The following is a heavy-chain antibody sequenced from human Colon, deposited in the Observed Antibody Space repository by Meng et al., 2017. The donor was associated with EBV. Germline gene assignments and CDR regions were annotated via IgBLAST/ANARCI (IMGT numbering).Heavy chain of an antibody. CDR2: ITYSGST. CDR3: ARDAGGPGGY. CDR1: GGSISTYY. V-gene: IGHV4-59*01. Sequence: QAQLQKPGPVLAKPSEALALTCPGSGGSISTYYWSWSRQPPGKGLEWIGYITYSGSTSYKPSLKGRVTISVDTSKNHFSLKMRSVTAADTAVYYCARDAGGPGGYWGQGTLVTVSS. J-gene: IGHJ4*02. D-gene: IGHD3-16*01.